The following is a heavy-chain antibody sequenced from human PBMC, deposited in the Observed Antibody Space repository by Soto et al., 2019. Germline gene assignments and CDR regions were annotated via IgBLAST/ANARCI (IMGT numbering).Heavy chain of an antibody. Sequence: VQLVESGGGLVQPGGSLRLSCAASGFTFSSYWMSWVRQAPGKGLEWVANIKQDGSEKYYVDSVKGRFTISRDNAKNSLYLQMNSLRAEDTAVYYCARVEFDVGYRLGMDVWGQGTTVTVSS. V-gene: IGHV3-7*05. J-gene: IGHJ6*02. D-gene: IGHD5-18*01. CDR2: IKQDGSEK. CDR3: ARVEFDVGYRLGMDV. CDR1: GFTFSSYW.